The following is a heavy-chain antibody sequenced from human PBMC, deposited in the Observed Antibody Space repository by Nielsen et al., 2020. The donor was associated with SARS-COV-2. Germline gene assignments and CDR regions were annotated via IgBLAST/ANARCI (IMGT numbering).Heavy chain of an antibody. Sequence: ASVKVSCKASGYTFTSYYMHWVRQAPGQGLEWMGIINPSGGSTSYAQKFQGRVTMTRDTSTSTVYMELSSLRSEDTAVYYCARDEGRYYDRIPSVPFDYWGQGTLVTVSS. CDR3: ARDEGRYYDRIPSVPFDY. J-gene: IGHJ4*02. CDR1: GYTFTSYY. D-gene: IGHD3-22*01. V-gene: IGHV1-46*01. CDR2: INPSGGST.